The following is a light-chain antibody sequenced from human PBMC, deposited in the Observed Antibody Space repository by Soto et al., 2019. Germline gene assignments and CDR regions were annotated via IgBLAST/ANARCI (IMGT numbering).Light chain of an antibody. J-gene: IGKJ1*01. CDR2: DAS. Sequence: EIVLTQSPGTMSLSQGEGATLSCRASQSVSSYLAWYQQTPGQAPRLLIHDASNRATGIPDRFSGSGSGTDFTLTISRLEPEDFAVYYCQQYGSSPQTFGQGTKV. CDR1: QSVSSY. V-gene: IGKV3-20*01. CDR3: QQYGSSPQT.